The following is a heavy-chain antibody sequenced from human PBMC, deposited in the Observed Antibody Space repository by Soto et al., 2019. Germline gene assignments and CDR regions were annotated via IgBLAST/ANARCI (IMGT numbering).Heavy chain of an antibody. CDR3: ARVGLWFGESHYYGMDV. J-gene: IGHJ6*02. D-gene: IGHD3-10*01. CDR2: ISAYNGNT. CDR1: GYTFTSYG. Sequence: ASVKVSCKASGYTFTSYGVSWVRQAPGQGLEWMGWISAYNGNTNYAQKIQGRVTMTTDTSTSTAYMELRSLRSDDTAVYYCARVGLWFGESHYYGMDVWGQGTTVTVSS. V-gene: IGHV1-18*01.